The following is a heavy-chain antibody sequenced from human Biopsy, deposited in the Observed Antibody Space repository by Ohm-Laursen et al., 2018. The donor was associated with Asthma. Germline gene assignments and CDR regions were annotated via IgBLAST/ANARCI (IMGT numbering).Heavy chain of an antibody. Sequence: ASVKASCKASGYTFIGCHIHWMRQAPGQGLEWMGRINPNSGGTNYAQKFQGRVTMTRDTSISTAYMEVSRLRSDDTAVYYCARGQKSAGDRWFDPWGQGTLITVSS. CDR2: INPNSGGT. D-gene: IGHD6-13*01. CDR1: GYTFIGCH. CDR3: ARGQKSAGDRWFDP. V-gene: IGHV1-2*06. J-gene: IGHJ5*02.